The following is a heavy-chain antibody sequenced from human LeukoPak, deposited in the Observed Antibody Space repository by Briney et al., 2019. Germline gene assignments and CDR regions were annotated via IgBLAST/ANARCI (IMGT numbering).Heavy chain of an antibody. J-gene: IGHJ6*02. CDR1: GFTVSSNY. V-gene: IGHV3-53*05. D-gene: IGHD3-10*01. Sequence: GGSLRLSCAASGFTVSSNYMSWVRQAPGKGLEWVSVIYSGGSTYYADSVKGRFTISRDNSKNTLYLQMNSLRAEDTAVYYCAKGGVGRLKFYYYYGMDVWGQGTTVTVSS. CDR2: IYSGGST. CDR3: AKGGVGRLKFYYYYGMDV.